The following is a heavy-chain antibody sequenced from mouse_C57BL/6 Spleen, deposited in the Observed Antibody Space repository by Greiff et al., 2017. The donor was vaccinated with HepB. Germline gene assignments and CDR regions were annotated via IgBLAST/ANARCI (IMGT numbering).Heavy chain of an antibody. V-gene: IGHV5-12*01. CDR1: GFTFSDYY. J-gene: IGHJ3*01. CDR2: ISNGGGST. Sequence: EVQLVESGGGLVQPGGSLKLSCAASGFTFSDYYMYWVRQTPEKRLEWVAYISNGGGSTYYPDTVKGRFTISRDNAKNTLYLQMSRLKSEDTAMYYCARHNWDVGFAYWGQGTLVTVSA. D-gene: IGHD4-1*01. CDR3: ARHNWDVGFAY.